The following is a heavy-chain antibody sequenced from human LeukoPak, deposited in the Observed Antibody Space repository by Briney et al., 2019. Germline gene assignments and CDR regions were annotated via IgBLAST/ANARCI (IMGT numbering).Heavy chain of an antibody. CDR2: ISSSSSTI. CDR1: GFIFSSYS. D-gene: IGHD3-16*01. Sequence: GGSLRLSCAASGFIFSSYSMNWVRQAPGKGLEWISHISSSSSTISYSDSVKGRFTISRDNAKNSLFLQMNSLRAEDTAVYYCARPRPGWSSVMPYFDYWGQGTLVTVSS. CDR3: ARPRPGWSSVMPYFDY. V-gene: IGHV3-48*04. J-gene: IGHJ4*02.